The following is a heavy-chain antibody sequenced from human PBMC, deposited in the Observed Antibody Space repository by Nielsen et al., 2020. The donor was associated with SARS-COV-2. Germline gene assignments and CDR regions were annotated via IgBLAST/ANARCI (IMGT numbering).Heavy chain of an antibody. CDR2: INAGNGNT. CDR1: GYTFTSYA. D-gene: IGHD4-17*01. Sequence: ASVKVSCKASGYTFTSYAMHWVRQAPGQRLEWMGWINAGNGNTKYSQKFQGRVTMTRDTSTRTVYMELRSLLYEDTAVYYCARDDTVTMYYYSYYGMDVWGQGTTVTVSS. J-gene: IGHJ6*02. V-gene: IGHV1-3*01. CDR3: ARDDTVTMYYYSYYGMDV.